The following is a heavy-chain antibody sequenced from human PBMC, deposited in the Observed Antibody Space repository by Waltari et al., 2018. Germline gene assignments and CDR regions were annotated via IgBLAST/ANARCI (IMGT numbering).Heavy chain of an antibody. CDR2: IYYRGST. Sequence: QVQLQESGPGLVKPSQTLSLTCTVSSGSISRGDYYWSWIRQSPGKGLEWIGYIYYRGSTFYTPSVNSRVTTSVDTSQNQFSLKLTSVTAADTAVYYCARGPRAVSGSGGAFDYWGQGTLVTVSS. D-gene: IGHD6-19*01. V-gene: IGHV4-30-4*08. CDR3: ARGPRAVSGSGGAFDY. J-gene: IGHJ4*02. CDR1: SGSISRGDYY.